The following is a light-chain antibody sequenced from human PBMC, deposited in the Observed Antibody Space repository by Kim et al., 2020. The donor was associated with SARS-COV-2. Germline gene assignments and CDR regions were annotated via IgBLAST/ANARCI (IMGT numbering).Light chain of an antibody. V-gene: IGLV3-27*01. CDR3: YSYSAAGEPL. CDR2: KDT. Sequence: SPGQTARLTCAGDVLAKKYARWFQQKPGQDPVLVIYKDTERPSGIPERFSGSSSGATVTLTISGAQVGDEGDYYCYSYSAAGEPLLGGGTQLTVL. J-gene: IGLJ2*01. CDR1: VLAKKY.